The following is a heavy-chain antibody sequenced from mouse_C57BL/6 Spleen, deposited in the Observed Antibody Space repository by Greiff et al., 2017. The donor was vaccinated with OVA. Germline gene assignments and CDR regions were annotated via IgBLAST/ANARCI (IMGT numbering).Heavy chain of an antibody. CDR2: IRNKANGYTT. D-gene: IGHD4-1*01. J-gene: IGHJ2*01. Sequence: EVKLVESGGGLVQPGGSLSLSCAASGFTFTDYYMSWVRQPPGKALEWLGFIRNKANGYTTEYSASVKGRFTISRDNSQSILYLQMNALRAEDSATYYCARYKSWGFDYWGQGTTLTVSS. CDR1: GFTFTDYY. V-gene: IGHV7-3*01. CDR3: ARYKSWGFDY.